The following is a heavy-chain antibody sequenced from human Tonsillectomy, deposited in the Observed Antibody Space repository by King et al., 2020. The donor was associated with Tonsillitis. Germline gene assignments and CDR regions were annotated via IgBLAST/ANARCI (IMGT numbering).Heavy chain of an antibody. CDR3: ARGYYDSSGYFTGAFDI. Sequence: QLQESGPGLVKPSETLSLTCTVSGGSISSYYWSWIRQPPGKGLEWIGYIYYSGSTNYNPSLKSRVTISVDTSKNQFSLKLSSVTAADTAVYYCARGYYDSSGYFTGAFDIWGQGTMVTVSS. J-gene: IGHJ3*02. CDR2: IYYSGST. D-gene: IGHD3-22*01. V-gene: IGHV4-59*01. CDR1: GGSISSYY.